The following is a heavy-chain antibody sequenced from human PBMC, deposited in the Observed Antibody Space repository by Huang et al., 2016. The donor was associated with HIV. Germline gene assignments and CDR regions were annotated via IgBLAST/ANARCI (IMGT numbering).Heavy chain of an antibody. CDR3: ARFRGPQVTLNWLDP. J-gene: IGHJ5*02. CDR1: GYTFFTYS. D-gene: IGHD3-10*01. CDR2: VSTYKGHT. V-gene: IGHV1-18*01. Sequence: QVQLVQSGPEMKKPGASVNVSCKASGYTFFTYSIIWVRQAPGQGLEWMGWVSTYKGHTNYAQKFQGRLTLTTDVSTSSAYMELKNLRSDDTAVYYCARFRGPQVTLNWLDPWGQGTLVTVSS.